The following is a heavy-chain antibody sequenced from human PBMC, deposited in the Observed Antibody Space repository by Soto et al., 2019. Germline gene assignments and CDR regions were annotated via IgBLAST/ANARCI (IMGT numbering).Heavy chain of an antibody. J-gene: IGHJ3*02. V-gene: IGHV3-15*01. CDR2: IKSKTDGGTT. CDR3: TTDSRYGSGWSDAFDI. Sequence: GGSLRLSCAASGFTFSNAWMSWVRQAPGKGLEWVGRIKSKTDGGTTDYAAPVKGRFTISRDDSKNTLYLQMNSLKTEDTAVYYCTTDSRYGSGWSDAFDIWGQGTMVTVSS. CDR1: GFTFSNAW. D-gene: IGHD6-19*01.